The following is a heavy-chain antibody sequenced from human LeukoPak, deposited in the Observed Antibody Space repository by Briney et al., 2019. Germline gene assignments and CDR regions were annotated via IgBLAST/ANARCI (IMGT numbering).Heavy chain of an antibody. V-gene: IGHV3-74*01. CDR2: INSDGSST. CDR3: AGYGVPVAGGPIGAFDI. D-gene: IGHD6-19*01. CDR1: GFTFSSYW. J-gene: IGHJ3*02. Sequence: GGSLRLSCAASGFTFSSYWMHWVRQAPGKGLVWVSRINSDGSSTSYADSVKGRFTISRDNAKNTLYLQMNSLRAEDTAVYYCAGYGVPVAGGPIGAFDIWGQGTMVSVSS.